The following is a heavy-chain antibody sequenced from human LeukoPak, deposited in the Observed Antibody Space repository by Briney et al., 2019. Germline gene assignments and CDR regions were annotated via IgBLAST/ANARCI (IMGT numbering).Heavy chain of an antibody. Sequence: GGSLRLSCAASGFTFSSYAMSWVRQAPGKGLEWVSAISGSGGSTYYADSVKGRFTISRDNSKNTLYLQMNSLRAEDTAVYYCAKDEDIVVVPAAMGFDPWGQGTLVTVSS. CDR3: AKDEDIVVVPAAMGFDP. CDR2: ISGSGGST. J-gene: IGHJ5*02. CDR1: GFTFSSYA. V-gene: IGHV3-23*01. D-gene: IGHD2-2*01.